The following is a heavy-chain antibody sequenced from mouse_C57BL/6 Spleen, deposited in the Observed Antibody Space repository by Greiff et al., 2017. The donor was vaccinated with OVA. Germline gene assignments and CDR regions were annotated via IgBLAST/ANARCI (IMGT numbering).Heavy chain of an antibody. V-gene: IGHV1-81*01. J-gene: IGHJ2*01. Sequence: QVQLQQSGAELARPGASVKLSCTASGYTFTSYGISWVKQRTGQGLEWIGEIYPRSGNTYYNEKFKGKATLTADKSSSTAYMELRSLTSEDSAVYFGARCITSGAATDYFDYWGQGTTLTVSS. CDR2: IYPRSGNT. D-gene: IGHD1-1*01. CDR3: ARCITSGAATDYFDY. CDR1: GYTFTSYG.